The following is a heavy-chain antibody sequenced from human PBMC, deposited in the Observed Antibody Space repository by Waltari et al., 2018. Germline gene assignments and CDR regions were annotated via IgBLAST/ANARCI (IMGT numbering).Heavy chain of an antibody. CDR3: AKDTVVIGGTIDY. V-gene: IGHV3-23*01. CDR2: ISSSGGTT. J-gene: IGHJ4*02. CDR1: GFTFRSYA. Sequence: EVQLLEFGGGLVQPGGSLRLSCGASGFTFRSYAMNWVRQAPGKGLEWVSGISSSGGTTYYADSVRGRFTISRDNSKNTLYLEMNSLRAEDTALYFCAKDTVVIGGTIDYWGQGTLVTVSS. D-gene: IGHD2-15*01.